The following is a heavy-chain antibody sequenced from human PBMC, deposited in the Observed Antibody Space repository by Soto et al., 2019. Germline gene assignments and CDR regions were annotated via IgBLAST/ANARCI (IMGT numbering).Heavy chain of an antibody. Sequence: EGQLVESGRGLVKPGGSLRLSCAASGFAFQTYTMEWLRQPPGKGLEWVSSITISGNYIYYADSVKGRFTISRDNGRNSVYLQMNSLRAEDTAVYYCAKVGVLRTNFRWFDLWGQGTLVTVSS. CDR2: ITISGNYI. V-gene: IGHV3-21*01. D-gene: IGHD2-8*01. J-gene: IGHJ5*02. CDR1: GFAFQTYT. CDR3: AKVGVLRTNFRWFDL.